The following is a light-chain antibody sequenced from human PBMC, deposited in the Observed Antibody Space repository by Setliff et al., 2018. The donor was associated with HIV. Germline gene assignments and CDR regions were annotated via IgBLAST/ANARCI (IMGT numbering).Light chain of an antibody. Sequence: QSALTQPASVSGSPGQSITISCTGTTSDIGGYNYVSWYQQHPGKAPKLMIYDVSKRPSGVSDRFSASKSDNTASLTIYGLRPEDEADYYCSSYTSSSTPVVFGGGTKVTV. V-gene: IGLV2-14*01. CDR1: TSDIGGYNY. CDR3: SSYTSSSTPVV. CDR2: DVS. J-gene: IGLJ2*01.